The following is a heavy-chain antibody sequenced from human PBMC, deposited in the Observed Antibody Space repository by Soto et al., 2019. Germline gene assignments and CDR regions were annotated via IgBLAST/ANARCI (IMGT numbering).Heavy chain of an antibody. CDR2: ISGSGDTT. V-gene: IGHV3-23*01. Sequence: DVQLLESGGGLVQPGGSLRLSCAASDFRFSTYGMNWVRQAPGKGLEWVSGISGSGDTTYYADSVKGRFTISRDSSKNTVYLQMTSLRAEDTAVYYCAKDADFSNTFDHWGQGTLVTVSS. D-gene: IGHD4-4*01. J-gene: IGHJ4*02. CDR1: DFRFSTYG. CDR3: AKDADFSNTFDH.